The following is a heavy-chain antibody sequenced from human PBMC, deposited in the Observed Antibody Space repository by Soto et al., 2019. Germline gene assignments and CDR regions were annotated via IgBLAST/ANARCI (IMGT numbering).Heavy chain of an antibody. CDR3: ARTYCSGGSCYGYYYYYYYGMDV. D-gene: IGHD2-15*01. CDR1: GFTFSSYR. CDR2: IISSSSYI. V-gene: IGHV3-21*01. Sequence: EVQLVESGGGLVKRGGSLRLSCAASGFTFSSYRMNWVRQAPGKGLEWVSSIISSSSYIYYADSVKGRFTISRDNAKKSLYLQMNSLIVEDTAVYYCARTYCSGGSCYGYYYYYYYGMDVWGQGTTVTVSS. J-gene: IGHJ6*02.